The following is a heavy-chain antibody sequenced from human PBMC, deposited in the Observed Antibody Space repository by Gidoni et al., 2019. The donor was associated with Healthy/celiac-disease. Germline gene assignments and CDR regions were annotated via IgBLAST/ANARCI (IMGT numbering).Heavy chain of an antibody. CDR3: AKDLHCSGGSCYPYYFDY. CDR2: ISGSGGST. Sequence: EVQLLESGGGLVQPGGSLRLSCAASGFTFSSYAMSWVRQAPGKGLELVSAISGSGGSTYYADSVKGRFTIPRDNSKNTLYLQMNSLRAEDTAVYYCAKDLHCSGGSCYPYYFDYWGQGTLVTVSS. D-gene: IGHD2-15*01. CDR1: GFTFSSYA. V-gene: IGHV3-23*01. J-gene: IGHJ4*02.